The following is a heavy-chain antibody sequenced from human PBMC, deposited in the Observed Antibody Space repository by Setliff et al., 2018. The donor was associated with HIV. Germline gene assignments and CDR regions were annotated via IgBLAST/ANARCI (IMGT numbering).Heavy chain of an antibody. CDR3: TKDTSPQPPDFDS. J-gene: IGHJ4*02. V-gene: IGHV3-21*01. D-gene: IGHD2-2*01. CDR1: GFTFSTYS. Sequence: PGGSLRLSCEASGFTFSTYSMNWVRQAPGKGLEWVSSISSSSRSKYYGDSVKGRFTISRDNAKNSLHLQMNSLRADDTAVYYCTKDTSPQPPDFDSWGQGTLVTVSS. CDR2: ISSSSRSK.